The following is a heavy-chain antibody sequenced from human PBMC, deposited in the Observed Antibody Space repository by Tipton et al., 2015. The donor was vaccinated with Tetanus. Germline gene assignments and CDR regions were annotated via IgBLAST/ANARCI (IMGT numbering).Heavy chain of an antibody. Sequence: QLVQSGAEVKKPGASVKVSCKASGYTFTSFGINWVRQAPGQGLEWMGWINTDKGSTNYAQNLQGRVIMTTDTSTLTAYMELRSLRSDDTAVYYCARLVRQWLVPEDYWGQGTLVTVSS. V-gene: IGHV1-18*01. CDR2: INTDKGST. D-gene: IGHD6-19*01. CDR1: GYTFTSFG. CDR3: ARLVRQWLVPEDY. J-gene: IGHJ4*02.